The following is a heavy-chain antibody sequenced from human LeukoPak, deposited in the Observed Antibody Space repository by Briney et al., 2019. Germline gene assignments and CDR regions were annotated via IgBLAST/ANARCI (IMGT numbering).Heavy chain of an antibody. CDR3: ARDGHYDIWSGSFEGIDY. V-gene: IGHV3-20*04. Sequence: PGGSLRLSCAASGFTFDDYGMSWVRQAPGKGLEWVSGINWNGGSTGYADSVKGRFTISRDNAKNSLYLQMNSLRAEDTAVYYCARDGHYDIWSGSFEGIDYWGQGTLVTVSS. CDR2: INWNGGST. J-gene: IGHJ4*02. D-gene: IGHD3-3*01. CDR1: GFTFDDYG.